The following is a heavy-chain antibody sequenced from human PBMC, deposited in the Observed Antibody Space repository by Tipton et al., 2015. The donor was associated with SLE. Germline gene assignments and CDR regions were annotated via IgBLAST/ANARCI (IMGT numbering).Heavy chain of an antibody. V-gene: IGHV4-39*01. CDR2: IYYNGGT. CDR3: ASLVGGYAR. D-gene: IGHD5-12*01. CDR1: GASISSSDYS. Sequence: GLVKPSETLSLTCNVSGASISSSDYSWGWMRQPPGEGLEWIGTIYYNGGTHSNPSLKSRVSISVDTSKNQLSLKLISVTAADTAVYFCASLVGGYARWGQGTLVTVSS. J-gene: IGHJ4*02.